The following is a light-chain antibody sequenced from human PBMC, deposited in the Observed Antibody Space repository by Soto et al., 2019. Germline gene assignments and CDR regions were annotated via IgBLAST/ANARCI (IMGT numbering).Light chain of an antibody. CDR2: DTS. CDR3: QQRSTWPT. V-gene: IGKV3-11*01. J-gene: IGKJ4*01. CDR1: QSFSSS. Sequence: EIVLTQSPATLSLSPGERATLSCRASQSFSSSLAWYQQKPGQAPRLLIYDTSNRATGIPGRFSGSGSGTDFTLTTSSLAPEDFAVYYCQQRSTWPTFGGGTKVEIK.